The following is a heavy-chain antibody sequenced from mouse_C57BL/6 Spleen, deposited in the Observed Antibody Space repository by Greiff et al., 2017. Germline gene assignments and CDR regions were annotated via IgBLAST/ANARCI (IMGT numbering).Heavy chain of an antibody. D-gene: IGHD1-1*02. CDR2: INPSSGYT. J-gene: IGHJ2*01. CDR3: ARRGYGPHFDY. CDR1: GYTFTSYT. Sequence: QVHVKQSGAELARPGASVKMSCKASGYTFTSYTMHWVKQRPGQGLEWIGYINPSSGYTKYTQKFKDKATLTADKSSSTAYMQLSSLTSEDSAVYYGARRGYGPHFDYWGQGTTLTVSS. V-gene: IGHV1-4*01.